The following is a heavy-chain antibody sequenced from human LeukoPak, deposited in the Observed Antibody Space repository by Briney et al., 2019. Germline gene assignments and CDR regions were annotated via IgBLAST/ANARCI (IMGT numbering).Heavy chain of an antibody. CDR3: ARRGDYGDFY. D-gene: IGHD4-17*01. V-gene: IGHV4-39*01. CDR1: GGSISSSSYY. J-gene: IGHJ4*02. CDR2: IYYSGST. Sequence: SETLSLTCTVSGGSISSSSYYWGWIRQPPGKGLEWIGTIYYSGSTYYNPSLKGRVTISVDTPKNQFSLKLNSLTAADTAVYYCARRGDYGDFYWGQGTLVTVSS.